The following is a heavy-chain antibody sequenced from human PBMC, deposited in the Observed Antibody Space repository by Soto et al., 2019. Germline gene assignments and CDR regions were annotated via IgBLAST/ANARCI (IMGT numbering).Heavy chain of an antibody. J-gene: IGHJ4*02. CDR3: AFLVDTAMITTIFDF. V-gene: IGHV3-9*01. Sequence: EVQLVESGGGLVQPGRSLRLSCAASGFTFDDYAMHWVRQAPGKGLEWVSGISWNSGNIGYADSVKGRFTISRDNAKNSLYLKMNSLRAEDTALYYCAFLVDTAMITTIFDFWGQGALVTVSS. D-gene: IGHD5-18*01. CDR2: ISWNSGNI. CDR1: GFTFDDYA.